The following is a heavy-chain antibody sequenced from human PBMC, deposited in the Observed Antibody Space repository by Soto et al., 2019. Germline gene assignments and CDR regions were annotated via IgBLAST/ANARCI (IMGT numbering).Heavy chain of an antibody. D-gene: IGHD1-26*01. CDR2: IKQDGSEK. J-gene: IGHJ4*01. V-gene: IGHV3-7*01. Sequence: PGGSLRLSCAASGFTFNSYWMNWVRQVPGKGLEWVANIKQDGSEKYYVDFVKGRFTISRDNAKNSLYLQINSLRAEDTAVYYCARDPEWDGSHFDYWGHGT. CDR3: ARDPEWDGSHFDY. CDR1: GFTFNSYW.